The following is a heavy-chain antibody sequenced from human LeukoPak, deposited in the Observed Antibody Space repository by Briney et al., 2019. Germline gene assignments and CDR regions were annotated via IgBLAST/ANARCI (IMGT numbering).Heavy chain of an antibody. CDR2: IGPTGSTM. CDR3: VRGGWRIIETGGDS. V-gene: IGHV3-48*04. Sequence: GGSLRLSCAPSEFTFSAYAMNWVRQAPGKGLEWVGYIGPTGSTMFYAGSVKGRFTISRDNADNSLYLQMKSLRVEDTAMYYCVRGGWRIIETGGDSWGQGTLVTVSS. D-gene: IGHD2-15*01. CDR1: EFTFSAYA. J-gene: IGHJ4*02.